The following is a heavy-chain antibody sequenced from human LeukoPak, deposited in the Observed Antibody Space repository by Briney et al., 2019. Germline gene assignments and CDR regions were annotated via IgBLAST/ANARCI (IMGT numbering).Heavy chain of an antibody. CDR1: GFTFSNAW. CDR3: TTGGGYCSSTSCYTYFQH. CDR2: IKSKADGGTT. J-gene: IGHJ1*01. Sequence: GGSLRLSCAASGFTFSNAWMSWVRQAPGKGLEWVGHIKSKADGGTTEYAVRGKGRFTISRDDSKNTLYLQMNSLKTEDTAVYYCTTGGGYCSSTSCYTYFQHWGQGTLVTVSS. V-gene: IGHV3-15*01. D-gene: IGHD2-2*02.